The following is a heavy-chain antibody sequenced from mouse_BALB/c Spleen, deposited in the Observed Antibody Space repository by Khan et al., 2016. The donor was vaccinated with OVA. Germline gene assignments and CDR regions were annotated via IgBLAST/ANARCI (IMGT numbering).Heavy chain of an antibody. V-gene: IGHV3-2*02. CDR2: ISYSGAT. Sequence: EVQLQESGPGLVTPSQTLSLTCTVTGYSITSGYAWNWLRQFPGNKLEWMVYISYSGATYYNTSLNRRISITRDTSKQQFFMQFNSVTTEDTANYYCANANMYAYDIDYWGQGTPLTVSS. J-gene: IGHJ2*01. D-gene: IGHD2-14*01. CDR3: ANANMYAYDIDY. CDR1: GYSITSGYA.